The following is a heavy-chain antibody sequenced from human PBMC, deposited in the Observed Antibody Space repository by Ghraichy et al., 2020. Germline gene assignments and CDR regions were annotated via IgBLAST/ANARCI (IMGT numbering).Heavy chain of an antibody. CDR2: IYHSGST. CDR3: ARVNIYCSGGSCSIDYFDY. CDR1: GGSISSGGYS. V-gene: IGHV4-30-2*01. Sequence: SETLSLTCAVSGGSISSGGYSWSWIRQPPGKGLEWIGYIYHSGSTYYNPSLKSRVTISVDRSKNQFSLKLSSVTAADTAVYYCARVNIYCSGGSCSIDYFDYWGQGTLVTVSS. J-gene: IGHJ4*02. D-gene: IGHD2-15*01.